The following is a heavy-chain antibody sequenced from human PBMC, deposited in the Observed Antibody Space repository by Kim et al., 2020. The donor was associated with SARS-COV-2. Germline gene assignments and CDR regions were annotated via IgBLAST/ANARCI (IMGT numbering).Heavy chain of an antibody. CDR2: T. V-gene: IGHV4-59*01. J-gene: IGHJ5*02. CDR3: VCSNYRNWFDP. D-gene: IGHD1-1*01. Sequence: TNYNPSLTSRVTISVDTSKNQFSLKLSSVTAADTAVYYCVCSNYRNWFDPWGQGTLVTVSS.